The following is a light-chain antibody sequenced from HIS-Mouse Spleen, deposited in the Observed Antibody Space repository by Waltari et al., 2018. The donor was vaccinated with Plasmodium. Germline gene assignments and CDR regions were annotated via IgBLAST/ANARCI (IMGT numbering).Light chain of an antibody. J-gene: IGKJ3*01. V-gene: IGKV3-15*01. Sequence: EIVMTQSPATLSVSPGESATLSCRASQSVRRNLAWYKQKPGQAPRLLIDGASTRASGIPARFSGSGSGTEFTLTISILQSEDFAVYYCQQYNNWSFTFGPGTKVDIK. CDR1: QSVRRN. CDR3: QQYNNWSFT. CDR2: GAS.